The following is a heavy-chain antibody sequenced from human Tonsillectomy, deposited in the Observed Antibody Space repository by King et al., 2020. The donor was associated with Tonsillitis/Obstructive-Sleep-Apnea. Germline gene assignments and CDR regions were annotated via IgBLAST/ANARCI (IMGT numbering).Heavy chain of an antibody. CDR2: IDHSGST. D-gene: IGHD2-2*01. CDR1: GGSFSGYY. V-gene: IGHV4-34*01. CDR3: ARGYCSSSSSYPYHYYIDF. J-gene: IGHJ6*03. Sequence: VQLQQWGAGLLKPSKTLSLTCAIYGGSFSGYYWSWIRQPPGKGLEWIGEIDHSGSTNYNPSIKSRVTISVDTSKNQFSLKLKSVTAADTAVYYCARGYCSSSSSYPYHYYIDFWGKGTTITVSS.